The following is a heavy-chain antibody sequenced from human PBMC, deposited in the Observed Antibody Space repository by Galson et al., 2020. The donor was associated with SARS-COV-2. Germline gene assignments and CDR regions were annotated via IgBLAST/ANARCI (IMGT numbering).Heavy chain of an antibody. Sequence: GGSLRLSCAASGFTFSSQGMHWVRQAPGKGLEWVAVISYDGSNKYYADSVKDRFAISRDNSKNTLYLQMNSLKTEDTALYYCATKPYRGGFYFDYWGQGTLVTVSS. CDR1: GFTFSSQG. J-gene: IGHJ4*02. CDR3: ATKPYRGGFYFDY. D-gene: IGHD1-26*01. CDR2: ISYDGSNK. V-gene: IGHV3-30*03.